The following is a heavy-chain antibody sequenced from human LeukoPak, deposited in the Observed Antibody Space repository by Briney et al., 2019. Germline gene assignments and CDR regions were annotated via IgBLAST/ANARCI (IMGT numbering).Heavy chain of an antibody. V-gene: IGHV4-39*07. J-gene: IGHJ5*02. Sequence: SETLSLTCTVSGGSISSSSYYWGWIRQPPGRGLEWIGSVYYTGSTYYNPSLKSRVTISVDTSKNQFSLKLSSVTAADTAVYYCARGGVEMAGKVAVGFDPWGQGSLVTVSS. D-gene: IGHD5-24*01. CDR1: GGSISSSSYY. CDR2: VYYTGST. CDR3: ARGGVEMAGKVAVGFDP.